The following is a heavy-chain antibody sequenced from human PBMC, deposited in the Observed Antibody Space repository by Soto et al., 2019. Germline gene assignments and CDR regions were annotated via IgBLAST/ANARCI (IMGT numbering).Heavy chain of an antibody. Sequence: SETLSLTCTVSGGSISSYYWSWIRQPPGKGLEWIGYIYYSGSTNYNPSLKSRVTISVDTSKNQFSLKLSSVTAADTAVYYCARGDDHDFWSAKGYYMDVWGKGTTVTVSS. J-gene: IGHJ6*03. CDR2: IYYSGST. CDR3: ARGDDHDFWSAKGYYMDV. CDR1: GGSISSYY. D-gene: IGHD3-3*01. V-gene: IGHV4-59*01.